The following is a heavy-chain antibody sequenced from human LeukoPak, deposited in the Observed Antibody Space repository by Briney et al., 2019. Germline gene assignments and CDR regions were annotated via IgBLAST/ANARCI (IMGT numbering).Heavy chain of an antibody. Sequence: ASVKVSCRASGYSFNTYDINWVRQVAGQGLEWMGWMSPKSGNTGYAKNFQDRVTFTRNMSTTTAYMELRSLRPDDTAVYYCARPRGGVLRYFDWLLDNWFDPWGQGTLVTVSS. CDR2: MSPKSGNT. D-gene: IGHD3-9*01. V-gene: IGHV1-8*03. CDR1: GYSFNTYD. CDR3: ARPRGGVLRYFDWLLDNWFDP. J-gene: IGHJ5*02.